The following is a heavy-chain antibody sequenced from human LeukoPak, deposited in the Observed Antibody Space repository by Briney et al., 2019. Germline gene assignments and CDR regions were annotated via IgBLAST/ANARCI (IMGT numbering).Heavy chain of an antibody. CDR2: ISYDGSNK. V-gene: IGHV3-30*12. CDR1: GFTFSSYG. J-gene: IGHJ4*02. CDR3: ARGIPSSIY. Sequence: GGSLRLSCAASGFTFSSYGMHWVRQAPGKGLEWVAVISYDGSNKYYADSVKGRFTISRDNAKNSLYLQMNSLRAEDTAVYYCARGIPSSIYWGQGTLVTVSS. D-gene: IGHD2-21*01.